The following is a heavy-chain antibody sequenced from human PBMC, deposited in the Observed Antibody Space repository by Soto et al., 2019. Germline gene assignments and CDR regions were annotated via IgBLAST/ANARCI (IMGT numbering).Heavy chain of an antibody. CDR1: GFTFSSYG. D-gene: IGHD6-13*01. V-gene: IGHV3-33*01. CDR2: IWYDGSNK. J-gene: IGHJ6*02. Sequence: QVQLVESGGGVVQPGRSLRLSCAASGFTFSSYGMHWVRQDPGKGLEWVAVIWYDGSNKYYADSVKGRFTISRDNSKNTLYLQMNSLRAEDTAVYYCARGGIAAAGYGMDVWGQGTTVTVSS. CDR3: ARGGIAAAGYGMDV.